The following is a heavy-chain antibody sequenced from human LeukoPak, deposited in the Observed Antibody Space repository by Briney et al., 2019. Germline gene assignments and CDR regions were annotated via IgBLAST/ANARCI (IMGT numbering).Heavy chain of an antibody. CDR2: FNPGGGGT. V-gene: IGHV1-46*01. CDR3: ARDRPTVIVPAYFDS. D-gene: IGHD2-2*01. CDR1: GYTFTSYY. Sequence: ASVKVSCKASGYTFTSYYIHWVRQAPGQGLEWMGIFNPGGGGTSYAQKFQGRVTMTMDTSTSTVYMELSSLRSEDTAVYYCARDRPTVIVPAYFDSWGQGTLVTVSS. J-gene: IGHJ4*02.